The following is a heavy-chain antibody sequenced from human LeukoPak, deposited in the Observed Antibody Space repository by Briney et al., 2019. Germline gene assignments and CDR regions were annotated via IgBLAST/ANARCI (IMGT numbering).Heavy chain of an antibody. CDR3: ARANLGDYTLFDP. CDR1: GGSISSGSYY. CDR2: IYTSGST. D-gene: IGHD4-17*01. J-gene: IGHJ5*02. Sequence: SQTLSLTCTVSGGSISSGSYYWSWIRQPAGKGLEWIGRIYTSGSTNYNPSLKSRVTISVDTSKNQFSLKLSSVTAADTAVYYCARANLGDYTLFDPWGQGTLVTVSS. V-gene: IGHV4-61*02.